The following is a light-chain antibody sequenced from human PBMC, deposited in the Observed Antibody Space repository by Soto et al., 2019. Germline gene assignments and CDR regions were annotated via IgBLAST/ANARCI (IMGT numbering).Light chain of an antibody. CDR1: SSNIGNNY. CDR3: GTWDSRLSAYV. Sequence: QSVLTQPPSVSAAPGQKVTISCSGSSSNIGNNYVAWYQQLPGTAPKLLIYKNNKRPSGIPDRFSGSKSGTSATLGITGLQAGDEADYYCGTWDSRLSAYVFGTGTKLTVL. V-gene: IGLV1-51*02. CDR2: KNN. J-gene: IGLJ1*01.